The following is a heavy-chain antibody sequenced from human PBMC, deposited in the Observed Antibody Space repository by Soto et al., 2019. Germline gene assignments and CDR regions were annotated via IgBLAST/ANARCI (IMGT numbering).Heavy chain of an antibody. CDR3: ARDQRDVMVYATPYYYYYGMDV. CDR2: IIPIFGTA. V-gene: IGHV1-69*13. J-gene: IGHJ6*02. Sequence: GASVKVCCKASGGTFSSCAISWVRQAPGQGLEWMGGIIPIFGTANYAQKFQGRVTITADESTSTAYMELSSLRSEDTAVYYCARDQRDVMVYATPYYYYYGMDVWGQGTTVTVSS. D-gene: IGHD2-8*01. CDR1: GGTFSSCA.